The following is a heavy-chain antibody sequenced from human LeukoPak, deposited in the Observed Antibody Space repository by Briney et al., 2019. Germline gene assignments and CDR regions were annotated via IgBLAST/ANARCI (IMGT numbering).Heavy chain of an antibody. CDR2: MNPNSGNT. Sequence: GASVKVSCKASGYTFTSYDINWVRQAPGQGLEWMGWMNPNSGNTGYAQKLQGRVTITRNTSISTAYMELSSLRSEDTAVYYCARGRGSSGWYDHDYWGQGTLVTVSS. D-gene: IGHD6-19*01. J-gene: IGHJ4*02. CDR3: ARGRGSSGWYDHDY. V-gene: IGHV1-8*03. CDR1: GYTFTSYD.